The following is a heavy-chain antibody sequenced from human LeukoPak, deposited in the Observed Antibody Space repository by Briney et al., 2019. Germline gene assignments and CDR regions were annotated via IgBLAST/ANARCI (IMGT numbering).Heavy chain of an antibody. V-gene: IGHV3-30-3*01. J-gene: IGHJ4*02. D-gene: IGHD2-21*02. CDR2: ISYDGSNK. CDR3: ARDAVAYCGGDCNFDY. CDR1: GFTFSSYA. Sequence: GGSLRLSCAASGFTFSSYAMHWVRQAPGKGLEWVAVISYDGSNKYYADSVKGRFTISRDNSKNTLYLQMNSLRGEDTAVYYCARDAVAYCGGDCNFDYWGQGTLVTVSS.